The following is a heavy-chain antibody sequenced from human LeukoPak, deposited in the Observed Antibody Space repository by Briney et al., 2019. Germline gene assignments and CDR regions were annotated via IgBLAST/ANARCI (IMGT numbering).Heavy chain of an antibody. J-gene: IGHJ4*02. CDR2: IRSTSTI. CDR1: GFTFSSYS. CDR3: ARDRVTGTSRGSEIDY. D-gene: IGHD1-20*01. V-gene: IGHV3-69-1*01. Sequence: GGSLRLSCAASGFTFSSYSINWVRQAPGKGLECVSYIRSTSTIYYADSVKGRFTISRDNAKNSLYPQMNSLRDEDTAVYYCARDRVTGTSRGSEIDYWGQGTLVTVSS.